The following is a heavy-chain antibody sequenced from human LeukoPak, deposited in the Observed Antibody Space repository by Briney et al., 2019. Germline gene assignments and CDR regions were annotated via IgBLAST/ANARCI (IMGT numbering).Heavy chain of an antibody. V-gene: IGHV3-48*03. CDR2: ISSRGGTM. Sequence: PGGSLRLSCAASGFTFSSYEMNWVRQAPGKGLEYVSCISSRGGTMYYADSVKGRFTISRDNAQNSLYLQMDSLRAEDTAVYYCAKLGGSSQHFDYWGQGTLVTVSS. J-gene: IGHJ4*02. CDR3: AKLGGSSQHFDY. CDR1: GFTFSSYE. D-gene: IGHD1-26*01.